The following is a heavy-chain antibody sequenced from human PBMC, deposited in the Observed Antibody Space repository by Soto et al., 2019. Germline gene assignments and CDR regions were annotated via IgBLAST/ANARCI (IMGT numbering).Heavy chain of an antibody. CDR1: GGSISSGDYF. Sequence: QVQLQESGPGLVKPSQTLSLTCTVSGGSISSGDYFWSWIRQYQGKGLEWIGYIYYSGSPYYNPSLKPRVTISLYTSKSQFSLKLSSMTAAETAVYYCARGRALYSNYDSWGQGTLVTVSS. V-gene: IGHV4-31*03. D-gene: IGHD4-4*01. CDR2: IYYSGSP. CDR3: ARGRALYSNYDS. J-gene: IGHJ5*01.